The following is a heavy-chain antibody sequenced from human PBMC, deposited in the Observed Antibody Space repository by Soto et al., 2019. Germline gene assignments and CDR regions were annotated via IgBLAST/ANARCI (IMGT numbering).Heavy chain of an antibody. J-gene: IGHJ4*02. CDR2: ISTYNGNT. V-gene: IGHV1-18*01. CDR1: GYTFTSYG. CDR3: ARNARYCSSTSCYFNY. D-gene: IGHD2-2*01. Sequence: GASVKVSCKASGYTFTSYGITWVRQAPGQGLEWMGRISTYNGNTKYVQKLQGRVTMTTDTSTSTDYMELSSLRSEDTAVYYCARNARYCSSTSCYFNYWGQGTLVTVSS.